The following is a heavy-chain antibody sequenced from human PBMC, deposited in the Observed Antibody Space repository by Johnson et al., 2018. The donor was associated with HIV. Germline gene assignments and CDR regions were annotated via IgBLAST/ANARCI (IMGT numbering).Heavy chain of an antibody. D-gene: IGHD1-26*01. Sequence: MLLVESGGDLVQPGGSLRLSCAASQFKVSDYGMNWVRQAPGKGLEWVAYISTGGGNIYIADSVKGRFTISRDNSKNSLYLRMSGLRAEDTAFYYCARAVGGSYGGAFDIWGHGTVVTVAS. CDR3: ARAVGGSYGGAFDI. V-gene: IGHV3-48*01. CDR2: ISTGGGNI. J-gene: IGHJ3*02. CDR1: QFKVSDYG.